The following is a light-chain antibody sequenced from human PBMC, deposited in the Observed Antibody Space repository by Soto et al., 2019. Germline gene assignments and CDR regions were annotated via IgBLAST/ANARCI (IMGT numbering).Light chain of an antibody. CDR3: LSYSPSTTVV. Sequence: QSVLTQPASVSASPGQSITISCTGTSSDVGGYKFVSWYQHHPGKAPKLMIYEVNNRPSGVSNRFSGSKSGNTASLTISGLQPEDEADYYCLSYSPSTTVVFGGGTKLTVL. V-gene: IGLV2-14*01. J-gene: IGLJ3*02. CDR1: SSDVGGYKF. CDR2: EVN.